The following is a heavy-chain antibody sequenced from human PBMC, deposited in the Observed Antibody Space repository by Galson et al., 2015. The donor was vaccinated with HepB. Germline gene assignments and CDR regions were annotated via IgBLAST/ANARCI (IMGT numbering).Heavy chain of an antibody. CDR3: ARGGSYSSLDY. V-gene: IGHV3-21*01. D-gene: IGHD6-13*01. Sequence: SLRLSCAASGFTFSSYSMSWVRQAPGKGLEWVSSISSSSSSIYYADSVKGRFTISRDNAKNSLHLQMNSLRAEDTAVYYCARGGSYSSLDYWGQGTLVTVSS. J-gene: IGHJ4*02. CDR2: ISSSSSSI. CDR1: GFTFSSYS.